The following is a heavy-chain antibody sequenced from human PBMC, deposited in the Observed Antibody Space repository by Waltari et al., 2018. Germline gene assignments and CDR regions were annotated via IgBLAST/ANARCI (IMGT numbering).Heavy chain of an antibody. D-gene: IGHD3-16*01. CDR2: IGNSGRTI. CDR3: ARQYRYASGYFDY. CDR1: GFNFSTSE. J-gene: IGHJ4*02. Sequence: EVQLVESGGDLVQPGGSLRLSCATYGFNFSTSEMNWVRQAPGKGLEWVSYIGNSGRTIYYVDSVKGRFTISRDNAMNSLYLQMNSLRADDTAVYYCARQYRYASGYFDYWGQGTLVTVSS. V-gene: IGHV3-48*03.